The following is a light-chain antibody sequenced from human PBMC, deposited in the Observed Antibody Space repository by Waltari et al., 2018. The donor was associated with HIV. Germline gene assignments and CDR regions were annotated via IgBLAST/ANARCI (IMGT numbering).Light chain of an antibody. CDR2: YDS. CDR1: NIGSKG. J-gene: IGLJ3*02. CDR3: QVWHISTDHWV. V-gene: IGLV3-21*04. Sequence: SYVLTQPPSVSVAPGKTASITCKAANIGSKGVQWYQQKPGQAPILVIYYDSDRPSGIPERFSGSNSGNTATLTISRVEAGDEADYYCQVWHISTDHWVFGAGTKLTVV.